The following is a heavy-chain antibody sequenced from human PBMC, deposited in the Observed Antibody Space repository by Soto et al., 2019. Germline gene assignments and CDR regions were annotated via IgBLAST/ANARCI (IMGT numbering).Heavy chain of an antibody. CDR1: GYTLTELS. V-gene: IGHV1-24*01. J-gene: IGHJ1*01. Sequence: ASVKVSCKVSGYTLTELSMNWVRQAPGKGLEWMGGFDPEDGETIYAQKFQGRVTMTEDTSTDTAYMELSSLRSEDTAVYYCATVRAYYDFWKGLQHWGQGTLVTVSS. CDR2: FDPEDGET. D-gene: IGHD3-3*01. CDR3: ATVRAYYDFWKGLQH.